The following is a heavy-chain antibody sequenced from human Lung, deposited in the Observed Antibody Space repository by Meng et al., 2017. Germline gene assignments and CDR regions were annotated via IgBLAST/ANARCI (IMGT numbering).Heavy chain of an antibody. J-gene: IGHJ4*02. CDR1: GFYFSNAW. V-gene: IGHV3-15*01. Sequence: LVGAWGGFVKAGGFLRLSCAASGFYFSNAWMSWVRQAPGKGLGWVGRIKSNTDGGTTEYAAPVTGRFTISRDDSKSTLNLHLSGLRTDDTGVYYCTWDDKAVSDYWGQGTLVTVSS. D-gene: IGHD3-9*01. CDR2: IKSNTDGGTT. CDR3: TWDDKAVSDY.